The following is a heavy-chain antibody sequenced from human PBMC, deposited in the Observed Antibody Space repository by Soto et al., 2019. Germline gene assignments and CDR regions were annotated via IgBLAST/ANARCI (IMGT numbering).Heavy chain of an antibody. Sequence: EVQLLESGGDVVRPGGSLRLSCAASGFTFSSYAMGWVRQAPGKGLEWVAGVSRAGTYPFYADSVRGRLSISRDNSRDTVDLYMNALRGDDTAVYFCVKYTVTEDLGESWGQGTLVSVSS. J-gene: IGHJ5*02. CDR1: GFTFSSYA. D-gene: IGHD3-16*01. CDR2: VSRAGTYP. CDR3: VKYTVTEDLGES. V-gene: IGHV3-23*01.